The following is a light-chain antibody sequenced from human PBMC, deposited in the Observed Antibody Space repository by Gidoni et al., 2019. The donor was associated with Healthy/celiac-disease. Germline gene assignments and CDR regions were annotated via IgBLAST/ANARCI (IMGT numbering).Light chain of an antibody. CDR3: QQYCSSPRT. J-gene: IGKJ1*01. Sequence: EIVLTHSPGTLSLSPGERANLSCRASQSVSSSYLAWYQQKPGQAPRLLIYGASSRATGIPDRFSGSGSGTDFTLTISRLEPEDFAVYYCQQYCSSPRTFGQGTKVEIK. CDR2: GAS. V-gene: IGKV3-20*01. CDR1: QSVSSSY.